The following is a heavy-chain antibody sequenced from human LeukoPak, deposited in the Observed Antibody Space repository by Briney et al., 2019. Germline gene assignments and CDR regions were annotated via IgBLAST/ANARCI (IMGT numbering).Heavy chain of an antibody. Sequence: PGGSLRLSCAASGFTFSSYSMNWVRQAPGKGLEWVSAISGSGGSTSYAQKFQGRVTMTRDTSTSTVYMELSSLRSEDTAVYYCARDLQIYNGATYWGQGTLVTVSS. CDR2: ISGSGGST. CDR1: GFTFSSYS. V-gene: IGHV3-23*01. D-gene: IGHD1-26*01. CDR3: ARDLQIYNGATY. J-gene: IGHJ4*02.